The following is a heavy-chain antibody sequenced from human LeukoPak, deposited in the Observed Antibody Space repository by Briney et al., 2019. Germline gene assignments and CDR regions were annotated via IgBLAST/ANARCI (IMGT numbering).Heavy chain of an antibody. Sequence: KSSETLSLTCTVSGGSISSDYWSWIRQPPGKGLEWIGFIYFSGSSFYNPSLNSRVTISVDTSKNQFSLKVYSVTAADTAIYYCARGGRAGDYGYYFDYWGQGTLVTVAS. CDR3: ARGGRAGDYGYYFDY. J-gene: IGHJ4*02. V-gene: IGHV4-59*01. CDR1: GGSISSDY. CDR2: IYFSGSS. D-gene: IGHD4-17*01.